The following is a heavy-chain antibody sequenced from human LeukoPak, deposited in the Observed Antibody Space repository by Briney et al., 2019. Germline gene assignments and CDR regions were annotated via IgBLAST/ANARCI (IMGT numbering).Heavy chain of an antibody. CDR1: GFTVSSNY. V-gene: IGHV3-66*01. J-gene: IGHJ3*02. CDR3: AGRWFGELFGAFDI. Sequence: QPGGSLRLSCAASGFTVSSNYMSWVRQAPGKGLEWVSVIYSGGSTYYADSVKGRFTISRDNSKNTLYLQMNSLRAEDTAVYYCAGRWFGELFGAFDIWGQGTMVTVSS. D-gene: IGHD3-10*01. CDR2: IYSGGST.